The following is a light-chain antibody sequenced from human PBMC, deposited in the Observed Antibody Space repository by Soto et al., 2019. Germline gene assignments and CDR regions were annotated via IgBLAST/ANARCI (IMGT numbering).Light chain of an antibody. V-gene: IGKV3-11*01. Sequence: EIVLTQSPATLSLSPGERATLSCRASQRVGDYLAWYQQRPGQAPRLLIYYASPRATGIPARFSGTGSGTDFALPINRLEPEDFAVYYCQQRSDWLTFGGGTKVEI. CDR3: QQRSDWLT. CDR2: YAS. CDR1: QRVGDY. J-gene: IGKJ4*01.